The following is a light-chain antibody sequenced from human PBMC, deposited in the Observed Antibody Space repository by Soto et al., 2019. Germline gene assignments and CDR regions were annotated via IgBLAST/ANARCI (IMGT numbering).Light chain of an antibody. Sequence: QSALTQPASVSGSPGQSITISCTGTSSNGGNYDLVSWYQQHPGKAPRLLIYEAIKRPSGVSNRFSGSKSGSTASLTISGLQAEDEADYYCCSYAGSSLYVFGAGTKVTVL. CDR3: CSYAGSSLYV. J-gene: IGLJ1*01. CDR1: SSNGGNYDL. CDR2: EAI. V-gene: IGLV2-23*01.